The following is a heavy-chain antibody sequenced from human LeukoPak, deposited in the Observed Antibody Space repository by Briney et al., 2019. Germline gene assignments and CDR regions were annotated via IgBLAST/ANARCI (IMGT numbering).Heavy chain of an antibody. Sequence: GRSLRLSCAASGFTFSSYGMHWVRQAPGKGLEWVAVIWYDGSNKYYADSVKGRFTISRDNSKNTLYLQVNSLRAEDTAVYYCAKDRLLRSYGPSYYFDYWGQGTLVTASS. CDR3: AKDRLLRSYGPSYYFDY. V-gene: IGHV3-33*06. CDR2: IWYDGSNK. D-gene: IGHD5-18*01. J-gene: IGHJ4*02. CDR1: GFTFSSYG.